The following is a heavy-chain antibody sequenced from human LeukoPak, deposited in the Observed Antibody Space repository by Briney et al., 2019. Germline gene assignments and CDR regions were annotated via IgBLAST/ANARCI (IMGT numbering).Heavy chain of an antibody. CDR1: GFXFSSYE. CDR3: ARAAVAAPGDV. J-gene: IGHJ6*02. CDR2: ISGSGSTI. D-gene: IGHD6-19*01. V-gene: IGHV3-48*03. Sequence: GGSLRLSCAASGFXFSSYEINWVRQAPGKGQEWVSYISGSGSTIYYADSVKGRFTISRDNAENSLYLQMKSLRDEDTAVYYCARAAVAAPGDVWGQGTTVTVSS.